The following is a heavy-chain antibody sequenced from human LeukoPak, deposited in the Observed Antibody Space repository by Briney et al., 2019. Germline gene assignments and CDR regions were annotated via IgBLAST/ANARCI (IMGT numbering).Heavy chain of an antibody. J-gene: IGHJ4*02. CDR3: AKDVGMIGYCSGGSCYAIDY. V-gene: IGHV3-30*18. CDR2: ISYGGSNK. Sequence: PGGSLRLSCAASGFTFSSYGMHWVRQAPGKGLEWVAVISYGGSNKFYADSVKGGFTISRDNSKNTLYLQMNSLRAEDTAVYYCAKDVGMIGYCSGGSCYAIDYWGQGTLVTVSS. D-gene: IGHD2-15*01. CDR1: GFTFSSYG.